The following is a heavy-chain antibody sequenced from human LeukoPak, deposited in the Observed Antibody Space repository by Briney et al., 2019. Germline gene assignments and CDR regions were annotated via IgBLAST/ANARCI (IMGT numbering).Heavy chain of an antibody. Sequence: SETLSLTCTVSGASISSYYWNWIRQPAGKGLEWIGRISNTGSTDYNPSLKSRVTISVDKSKSQLSLRLSSVTATDTARYYCARGVLRRGLDHWGQGTLVTVSS. J-gene: IGHJ5*02. CDR1: GASISSYY. CDR2: ISNTGST. V-gene: IGHV4-4*07. CDR3: ARGVLRRGLDH.